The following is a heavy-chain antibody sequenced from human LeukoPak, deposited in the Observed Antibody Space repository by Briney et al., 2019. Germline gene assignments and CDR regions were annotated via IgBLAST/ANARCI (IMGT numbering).Heavy chain of an antibody. CDR2: IYTSGST. CDR1: GGSISSGSYY. D-gene: IGHD6-13*01. Sequence: PSQTLSLTCTVSGGSISSGSYYWSWIRQPAGKGLEWIGRIYTSGSTNYNPSLKSRVTISVDTSKNQFSLKLSSVTAADTAVYYCARGIATADLGYWGQGTLVTVSS. J-gene: IGHJ4*02. CDR3: ARGIATADLGY. V-gene: IGHV4-61*02.